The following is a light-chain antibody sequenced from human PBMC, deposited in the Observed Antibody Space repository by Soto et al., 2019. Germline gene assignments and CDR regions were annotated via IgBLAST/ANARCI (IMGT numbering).Light chain of an antibody. J-gene: IGKJ2*01. V-gene: IGKV1-5*01. CDR1: QTISNW. Sequence: DIQMTQSPSTLSASVGDRVTITCRASQTISNWLAWYQQKPGKAPKLLIYDASSLPSGVPPRFSGSGFGTDFTLIISSLQPGDFATYYCQQYSIYPYTFGQGTALEIK. CDR2: DAS. CDR3: QQYSIYPYT.